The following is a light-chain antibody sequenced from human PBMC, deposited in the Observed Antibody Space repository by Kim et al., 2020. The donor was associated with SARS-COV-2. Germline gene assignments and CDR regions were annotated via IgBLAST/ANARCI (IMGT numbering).Light chain of an antibody. CDR1: QSVTSN. CDR3: QQYHDWPPLT. Sequence: SPGEGATLSCWASQSVTSNLAWYQQKPGQSPRLLIFAASSRATDIPARFSGSGSGTHFTLTISSLQSEDSAIYYCQQYHDWPPLTFGGGTKVDIK. J-gene: IGKJ4*01. V-gene: IGKV3-15*01. CDR2: AAS.